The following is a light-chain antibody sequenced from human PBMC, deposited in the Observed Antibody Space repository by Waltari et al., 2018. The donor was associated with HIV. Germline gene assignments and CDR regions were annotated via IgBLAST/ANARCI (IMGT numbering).Light chain of an antibody. V-gene: IGKV2-24*01. CDR3: MQTLQTPRLT. CDR1: QSLVHSDGNTY. Sequence: DFVMTQTPLSSPVTLGQPASISCRSNQSLVHSDGNTYLSWLQQRPGQSPRLLIYLGANRASGVPDRFRGRGSGTNFTLEINRVEADEVGVYYCMQTLQTPRLTFGGGTTVEIK. J-gene: IGKJ4*01. CDR2: LGA.